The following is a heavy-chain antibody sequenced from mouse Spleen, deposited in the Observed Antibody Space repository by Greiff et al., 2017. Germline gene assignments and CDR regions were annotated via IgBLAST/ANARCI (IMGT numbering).Heavy chain of an antibody. V-gene: IGHV1-53*01. CDR1: GYTFTSYW. D-gene: IGHD2-4*01. CDR3: ARWGIYYDYYYAMDY. Sequence: VQLVESGTELVKPGASVKLSCKASGYTFTSYWMHWVKQRPGQGLEWIGNINPSNGGTNYNEKFKSKATLTVDKSSSTAYMQLSSLTSEDSAVYYCARWGIYYDYYYAMDYWGQGTSVTVSS. J-gene: IGHJ4*01. CDR2: INPSNGGT.